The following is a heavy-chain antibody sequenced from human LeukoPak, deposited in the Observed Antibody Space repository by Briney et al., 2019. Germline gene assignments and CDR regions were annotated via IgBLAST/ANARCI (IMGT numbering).Heavy chain of an antibody. CDR1: GGSISSYY. J-gene: IGHJ4*02. D-gene: IGHD3-3*01. V-gene: IGHV4-59*01. CDR3: ARVRFPPGLYYFDY. Sequence: MASETLSLTCAVSGGSISSYYWSWIRLPPGKGLEWIGYIYYSGSTNYNPSLKSRVTISVDTSKNQFSLKLSSVTAADTAVYYCARVRFPPGLYYFDYWGQGTLVTVSS. CDR2: IYYSGST.